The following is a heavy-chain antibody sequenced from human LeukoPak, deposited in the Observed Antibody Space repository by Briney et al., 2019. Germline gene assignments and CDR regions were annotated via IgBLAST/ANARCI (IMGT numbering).Heavy chain of an antibody. V-gene: IGHV3-30*18. CDR1: GYTFTGYY. Sequence: SCKASGYTFTGYYMHWVRQAPGKGLEWVAVISYDGSNKYYADSVKGRFTISRDNSKNTLYLQMNSLRAEDTAVYYCAKVSPYYYYYMDVWGKGTMVTVSS. CDR2: ISYDGSNK. J-gene: IGHJ6*03. CDR3: AKVSPYYYYYMDV.